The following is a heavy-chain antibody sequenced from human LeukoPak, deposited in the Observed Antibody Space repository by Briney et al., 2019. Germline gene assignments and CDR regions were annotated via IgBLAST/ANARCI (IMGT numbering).Heavy chain of an antibody. V-gene: IGHV4-61*02. CDR2: IYNGGII. CDR1: GVYITNGLYF. D-gene: IGHD3-10*01. Sequence: SETLSLTCTVSGVYITNGLYFWNWIRQPAGKGLEWIGRIYNGGIITYNPFLKSRVTMSIDTSNNQFSLRLRFVTAADTAVYYCARDSGTTWEVKFDPWGQGTLVTVSS. J-gene: IGHJ5*02. CDR3: ARDSGTTWEVKFDP.